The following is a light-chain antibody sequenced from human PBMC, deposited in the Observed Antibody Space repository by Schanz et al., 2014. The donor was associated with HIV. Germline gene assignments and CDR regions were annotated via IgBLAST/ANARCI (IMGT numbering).Light chain of an antibody. CDR1: SSNIGSNY. J-gene: IGLJ3*02. CDR3: ATWDDSLRCWV. V-gene: IGLV1-47*01. Sequence: QSVLTQPPSASGTPGQRVTISCSGSSSNIGSNYVQWYQQLPGTAPKLLIYSNNQRPSGVPGRFSGSKSGTSASLAISGLRSEDEADYHCATWDDSLRCWVFGGGTKVTVL. CDR2: SNN.